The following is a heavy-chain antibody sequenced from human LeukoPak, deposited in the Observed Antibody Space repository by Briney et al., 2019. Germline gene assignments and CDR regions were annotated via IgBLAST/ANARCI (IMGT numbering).Heavy chain of an antibody. D-gene: IGHD4/OR15-4a*01. V-gene: IGHV3-7*01. CDR1: AFTFSNYW. J-gene: IGHJ4*02. CDR2: IKEDGSEI. Sequence: GGSLRLSCAASAFTFSNYWMSWVRQAPGKGLEWVANIKEDGSEINYVDSVKGRFTISRDNAKNSLYLQMDSLRAEDTAVYYCARRRIGATVLDYWGQGTLVTVSS. CDR3: ARRRIGATVLDY.